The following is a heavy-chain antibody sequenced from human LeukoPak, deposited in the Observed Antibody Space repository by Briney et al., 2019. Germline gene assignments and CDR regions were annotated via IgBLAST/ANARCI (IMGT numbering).Heavy chain of an antibody. CDR3: ARAAPKYCSGGSCYGMDV. CDR1: GFTFSSYA. V-gene: IGHV3-30*04. CDR2: ISYDGSNK. Sequence: GGSLRLFCAASGFTFSSYAMHWVRQAPGKGLEWVAVISYDGSNKYYADSVKSRFTISRDNSKNTLYLQMNSLRAEDTAVYYCARAAPKYCSGGSCYGMDVWGKGTTVSVSS. D-gene: IGHD2-15*01. J-gene: IGHJ6*04.